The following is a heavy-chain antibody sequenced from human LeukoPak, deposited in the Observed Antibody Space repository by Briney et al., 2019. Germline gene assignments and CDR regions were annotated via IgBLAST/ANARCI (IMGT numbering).Heavy chain of an antibody. V-gene: IGHV1-69*04. CDR3: ARSATYCSGGSCYWFDP. CDR1: GGTFSSYA. Sequence: SVKVSCKASGGTFSSYAISWVRQAPGQGLEWMGRIIPIFGIANYAQKFQGRVTITADKSTSTAYMELSSLRSEDTAVYYCARSATYCSGGSCYWFDPWCQGTLVTVSS. J-gene: IGHJ5*02. CDR2: IIPIFGIA. D-gene: IGHD2-15*01.